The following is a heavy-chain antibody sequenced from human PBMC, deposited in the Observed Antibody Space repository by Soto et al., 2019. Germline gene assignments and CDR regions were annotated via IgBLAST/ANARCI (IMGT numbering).Heavy chain of an antibody. CDR1: GGSISSSSYY. V-gene: IGHV4-39*01. J-gene: IGHJ4*02. Sequence: SETLSLTCTVSGGSISSSSYYWGWIRQPPGKGLEWIGSIYYSGSTYYNPSLKSRVTISVDTSKNQFSLKLSSVTAADTAVYYCARRSWYYYGSGSYYYFDYWGQGTLVTVSS. CDR2: IYYSGST. CDR3: ARRSWYYYGSGSYYYFDY. D-gene: IGHD3-10*01.